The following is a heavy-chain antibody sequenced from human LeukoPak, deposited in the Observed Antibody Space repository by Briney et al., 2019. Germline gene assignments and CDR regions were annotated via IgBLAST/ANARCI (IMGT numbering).Heavy chain of an antibody. J-gene: IGHJ3*02. D-gene: IGHD6-13*01. CDR1: GGSISSSNW. CDR3: ARGEAAAGNFTPLRNDAFDI. CDR2: IYQSGST. V-gene: IGHV4-4*02. Sequence: SETLSLTCAVSGGSISSSNWGSWVRQPPGKGLEWIGEIYQSGSTNYNPSLKSRVTVSVDKSKNQFSLKLSSVTAADTAVYYCARGEAAAGNFTPLRNDAFDIWGQGTMVTVSS.